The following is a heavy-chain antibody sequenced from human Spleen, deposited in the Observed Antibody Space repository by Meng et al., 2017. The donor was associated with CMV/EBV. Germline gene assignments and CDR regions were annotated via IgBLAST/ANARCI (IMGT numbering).Heavy chain of an antibody. J-gene: IGHJ4*02. D-gene: IGHD4-23*01. CDR2: ISSSASYI. Sequence: LSCAASGFIFSSYSINWVRQAPGKGLEWVSSISSSASYIYYADSVKGRFTISRDNPKNSLYLQMNSLRAEDTALYFCAREDYGGKLDYWGQGTLVTVSS. CDR1: GFIFSSYS. CDR3: AREDYGGKLDY. V-gene: IGHV3-21*06.